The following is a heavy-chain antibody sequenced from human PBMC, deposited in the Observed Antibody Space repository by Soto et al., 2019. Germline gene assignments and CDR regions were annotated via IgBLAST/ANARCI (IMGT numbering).Heavy chain of an antibody. V-gene: IGHV1-58*01. D-gene: IGHD2-15*01. CDR3: AACNPAPGVVACYYYGIDV. CDR2: IVVGSGNT. J-gene: IGHJ6*02. CDR1: GFTFTSSA. Sequence: SVKVSCKASGFTFTSSAVQWVRQARGQRLEWIGWIVVGSGNTNYAQKFQERVTITRDMSTSTAHMELSSLRSEDTAVYYCAACNPAPGVVACYYYGIDVWGQGTTVTVSS.